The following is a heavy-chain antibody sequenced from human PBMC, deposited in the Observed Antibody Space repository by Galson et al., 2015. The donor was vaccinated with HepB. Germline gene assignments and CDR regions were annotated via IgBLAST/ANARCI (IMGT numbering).Heavy chain of an antibody. J-gene: IGHJ4*02. CDR1: GYTFTSYA. D-gene: IGHD6-19*01. Sequence: SVKVSCKASGYTFTSYAMHWVRQAPGQRLEWMGWINAGNGNTKYSQKFQGRVTITRDTSASTAYMELSSLRSEDTAVYYCARDQDSSGWYVGCVYWGQGTLVTVSS. V-gene: IGHV1-3*01. CDR3: ARDQDSSGWYVGCVY. CDR2: INAGNGNT.